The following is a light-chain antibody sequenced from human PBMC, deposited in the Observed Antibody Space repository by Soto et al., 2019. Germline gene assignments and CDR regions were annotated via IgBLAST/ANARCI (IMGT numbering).Light chain of an antibody. CDR1: QSVSNNY. Sequence: IVLTQSPGTLSLSPGERATLSCMASQSVSNNYLAWYQQKPGQAPRLLTYGASSRATGIPDRFSGSGSGTDFTLTISRLEPEDFAVYYCQQYGSSQITFGQGTRLEIK. CDR2: GAS. J-gene: IGKJ5*01. V-gene: IGKV3-20*01. CDR3: QQYGSSQIT.